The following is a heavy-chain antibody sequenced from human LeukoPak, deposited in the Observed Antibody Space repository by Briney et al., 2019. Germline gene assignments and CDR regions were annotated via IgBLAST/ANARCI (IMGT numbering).Heavy chain of an antibody. CDR2: IRYDGNKK. D-gene: IGHD6-13*01. J-gene: IGHJ4*02. V-gene: IGHV3-30*02. CDR1: GFPFSTYG. CDR3: ARDPYRRADSSWYSRLQN. Sequence: PGGSLRLSCATSGFPFSTYGMHWVRQAPGKGLEWVAYIRYDGNKKYLRDSVQGRFTISRDNSKNTVFLQMNILRPDDTAVYFCARDPYRRADSSWYSRLQNLGQGTLVTVSS.